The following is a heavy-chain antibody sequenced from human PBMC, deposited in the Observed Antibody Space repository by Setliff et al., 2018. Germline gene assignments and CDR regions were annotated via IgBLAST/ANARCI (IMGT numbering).Heavy chain of an antibody. J-gene: IGHJ4*02. V-gene: IGHV1-8*01. CDR1: GYTFTSYD. D-gene: IGHD3-22*01. CDR3: ARAPAYVGNLMVVVTTEGYYFDP. CDR2: MNPNSGNT. Sequence: GASVKVSCKASGYTFTSYDINWVRQATGQGLEWMGWMNPNSGNTGYAQKFHGRVTMTRNTSISTAYMELNSLRSEDTAVYFCARAPAYVGNLMVVVTTEGYYFDPWGQGTLVTVSS.